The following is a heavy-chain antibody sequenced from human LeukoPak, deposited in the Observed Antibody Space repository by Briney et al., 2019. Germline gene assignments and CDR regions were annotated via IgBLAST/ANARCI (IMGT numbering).Heavy chain of an antibody. CDR3: ARDGTRFGEFYFN. CDR1: GFTFSSYA. D-gene: IGHD3-10*01. V-gene: IGHV3-30-3*01. J-gene: IGHJ4*02. Sequence: GGTLRLSCAASGFTFSSYAMHWVRQAPGKGLEWVAVISYDGSNKYYADSVKGRFTISRDNSKNTLYLQMNSLRAEDTAVYYCARDGTRFGEFYFNWGQGTLVTVSS. CDR2: ISYDGSNK.